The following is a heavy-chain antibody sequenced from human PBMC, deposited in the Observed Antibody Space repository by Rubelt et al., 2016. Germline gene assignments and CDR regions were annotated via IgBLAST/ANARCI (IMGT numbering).Heavy chain of an antibody. V-gene: IGHV4-59*01. CDR1: GGSMSTYS. D-gene: IGHD3-16*01. CDR2: YTGSV. CDR3: GRDHWGSIDY. Sequence: QVQLQESGPGLVKPSETLSLTCTVSGGSMSTYSWSWIRQPPGKGLEWIGYTGSVNLNPSLKSRLIMSVGTSKSQVSLRLTSVTAADTAVYYCGRDHWGSIDYWGPGTLVTVSS. J-gene: IGHJ4*02.